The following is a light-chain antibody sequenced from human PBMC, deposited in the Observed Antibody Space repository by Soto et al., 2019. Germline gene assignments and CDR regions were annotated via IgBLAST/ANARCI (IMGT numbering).Light chain of an antibody. Sequence: RATLSFRASQSVRSDYFAWYQQKPGQAPRVIIFGVSTRATAIPDRFSGSGSGTDFTLTISRLEPEDFALYYCQQYGNSPLTFGGGTKVDIK. CDR3: QQYGNSPLT. CDR1: QSVRSDY. V-gene: IGKV3-20*01. CDR2: GVS. J-gene: IGKJ4*01.